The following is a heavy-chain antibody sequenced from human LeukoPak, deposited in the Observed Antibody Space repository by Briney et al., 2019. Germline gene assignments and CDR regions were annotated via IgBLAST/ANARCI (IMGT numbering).Heavy chain of an antibody. Sequence: SETLSLTCAVSGGSISSSKWWSWVRQPPGKGLEWIGEIQHSGTTNYNPSLKSRVTISVDTSKNQFSLKLSSVTAADTAVCYCARDREQVYYYDSSGYYPWGQGTLVTVSS. CDR3: ARDREQVYYYDSSGYYP. D-gene: IGHD3-22*01. V-gene: IGHV4-4*02. CDR2: IQHSGTT. CDR1: GGSISSSKW. J-gene: IGHJ5*02.